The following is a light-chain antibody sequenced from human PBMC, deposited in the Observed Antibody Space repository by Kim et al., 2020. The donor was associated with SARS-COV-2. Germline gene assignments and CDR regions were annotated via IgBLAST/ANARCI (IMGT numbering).Light chain of an antibody. J-gene: IGKJ5*01. CDR2: AAS. V-gene: IGKV1-16*01. CDR3: QHYDSYPPT. CDR1: QPINNF. Sequence: DIQMTQSPSSLSASVGDRVFITCRASQPINNFLAWFQQKPGKAPKSLIYAASSLQSGVPSRFSGSGSGTDFTLPITNMQPEDSASHYCQHYDSYPPTFGQGTRLEIK.